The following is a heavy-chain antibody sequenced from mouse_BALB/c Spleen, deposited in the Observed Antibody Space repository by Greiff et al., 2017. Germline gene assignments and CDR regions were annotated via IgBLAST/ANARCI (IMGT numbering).Heavy chain of an antibody. Sequence: EVMLVESGGGLVKPGGSLKLSCAASGFTFSSYGMSWVRQTPDKRLEWVATISSGGSYTYYPDSVKGRFTISRDNAKNTLYLQMSSLKSEDTAMYYCARHEGYDYDGDAMDYWGQGTSVTVSS. CDR2: ISSGGSYT. CDR1: GFTFSSYG. CDR3: ARHEGYDYDGDAMDY. J-gene: IGHJ4*01. V-gene: IGHV5-6*03. D-gene: IGHD2-4*01.